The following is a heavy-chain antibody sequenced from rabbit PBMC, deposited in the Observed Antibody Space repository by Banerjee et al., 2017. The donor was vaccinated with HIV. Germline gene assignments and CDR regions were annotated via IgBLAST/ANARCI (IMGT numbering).Heavy chain of an antibody. CDR3: ARRNGGGGLDL. V-gene: IGHV1S45*01. J-gene: IGHJ4*01. D-gene: IGHD4-1*01. CDR2: IYTGTGST. CDR1: GFEFSSKA. Sequence: QEQLEESGGGLVKPGASLTLTCTASGFEFSSKAMCWVRQAPGKGPEWIVCIYTGTGSTWYASWAKGRFTISKTSSTTVTLQMTSLTAADTATYFCARRNGGGGLDLWGPGTLVTVS.